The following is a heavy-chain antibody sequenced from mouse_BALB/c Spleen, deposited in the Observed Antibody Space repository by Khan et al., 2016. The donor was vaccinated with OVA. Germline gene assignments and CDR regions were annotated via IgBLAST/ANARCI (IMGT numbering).Heavy chain of an antibody. CDR1: GFSLSDYG. CDR2: IWGGGST. CDR3: AKGVWSYYYTLDY. J-gene: IGHJ4*01. V-gene: IGHV2-6-5*01. Sequence: QVQLKESGPGLVAPSQNLSITCTVSGFSLSDYGVSWIRQPPGKGLELLGVIWGGGSTYYNSALKSRLSISKDNSKSQVFLKMSSLQSDDTAMFYCAKGVWSYYYTLDYWGQGTSVTVSS.